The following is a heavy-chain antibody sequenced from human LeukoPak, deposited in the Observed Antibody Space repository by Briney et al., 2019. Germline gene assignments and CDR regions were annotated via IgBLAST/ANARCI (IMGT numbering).Heavy chain of an antibody. Sequence: SQTLSLTCTVSGGSISSGDYYWSWIRQPPGKGLEWIGYIHYSGSTYYNPSLKSRVTISVDTSKNQFSLKLSSVTAADTAVYYCARFAIGSTMYNWFDPWGQGTLVTVSS. V-gene: IGHV4-30-4*01. D-gene: IGHD2-2*01. CDR2: IHYSGST. CDR3: ARFAIGSTMYNWFDP. J-gene: IGHJ5*02. CDR1: GGSISSGDYY.